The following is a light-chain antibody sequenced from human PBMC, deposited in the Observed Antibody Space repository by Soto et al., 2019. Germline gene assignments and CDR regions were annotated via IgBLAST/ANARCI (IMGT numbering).Light chain of an antibody. CDR2: DVS. V-gene: IGKV1-5*01. J-gene: IGKJ1*01. CDR1: QSITTW. Sequence: EIQMTQSPSTVSAYVGDSVTITCRASQSITTWLAWYQQRPGKAPKLLIYDVSSLESGVPSRFSGSGSGTEFTLTISSLQPDDFATYYCQQYNSYSPWTFGQGTKVDIK. CDR3: QQYNSYSPWT.